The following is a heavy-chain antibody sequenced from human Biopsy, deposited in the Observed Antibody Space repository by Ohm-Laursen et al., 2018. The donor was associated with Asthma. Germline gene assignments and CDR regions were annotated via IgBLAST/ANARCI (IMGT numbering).Heavy chain of an antibody. J-gene: IGHJ4*02. CDR1: GFSFSNFG. D-gene: IGHD3-22*01. V-gene: IGHV3-30*03. CDR3: ARGDSSNWSHYYFDY. Sequence: SLRLSCSASGFSFSNFGMHWVRQAPGKGLEWVAVISFDGSNEDYADSVKGRFTISRDYSKNTLYLQMHSLRAEDTAVHYCARGDSSNWSHYYFDYWGQGTLVTVSS. CDR2: ISFDGSNE.